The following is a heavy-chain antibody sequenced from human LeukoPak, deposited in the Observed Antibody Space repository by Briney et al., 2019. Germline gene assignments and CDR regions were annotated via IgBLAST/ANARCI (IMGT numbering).Heavy chain of an antibody. D-gene: IGHD6-19*01. CDR1: GYSISSSNW. Sequence: SETLSLTCAVSGYSISSSNWWGWIRQSPGKGLEWIGYIYYSGSTYYNPSLKSRVTMSVDTSKNQFSLKLNSVTAVDTAVYYCARILSRGWTGGAFDIWGQGTMVIVS. V-gene: IGHV4-28*01. J-gene: IGHJ3*02. CDR3: ARILSRGWTGGAFDI. CDR2: IYYSGST.